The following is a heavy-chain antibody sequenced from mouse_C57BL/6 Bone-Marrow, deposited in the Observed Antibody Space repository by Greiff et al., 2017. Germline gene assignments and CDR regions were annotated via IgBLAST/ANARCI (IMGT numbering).Heavy chain of an antibody. CDR2: ISSGGDYI. J-gene: IGHJ3*01. V-gene: IGHV5-9-1*02. CDR3: TRDGYYWFAY. CDR1: GFTFSSYA. D-gene: IGHD2-3*01. Sequence: EVMLVESGEGLVKPGGSLKLSCAASGFTFSSYAMSWVRQTPEKRLEWVAYISSGGDYIYYADTVKGRFTISRDNARNTLYLQMSSLKSEDTAIYYCTRDGYYWFAYWGQGTLVTVSA.